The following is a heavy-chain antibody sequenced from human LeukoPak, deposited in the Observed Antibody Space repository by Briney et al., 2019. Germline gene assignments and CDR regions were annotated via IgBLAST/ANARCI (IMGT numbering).Heavy chain of an antibody. Sequence: SETLSLTCTVSGCSISSGGYYWSWIRQHPGKGLEWIGYIYYSASTYYNPSLKSRVTISVDTSKNQFSLKLSSVTAADTAVYYCASGRAYGVDVWGQGTTVTVSS. CDR1: GCSISSGGYY. CDR2: IYYSAST. J-gene: IGHJ6*02. CDR3: ASGRAYGVDV. D-gene: IGHD3-16*01. V-gene: IGHV4-31*03.